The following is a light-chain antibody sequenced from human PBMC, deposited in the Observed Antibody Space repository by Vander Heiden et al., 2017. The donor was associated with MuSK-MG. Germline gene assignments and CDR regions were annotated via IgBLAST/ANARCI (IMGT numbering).Light chain of an antibody. V-gene: IGKV3-15*01. J-gene: IGKJ4*01. Sequence: VMTQSPATLSVSPGERGTLSCRASQSVSSNLAWYQQKPGQAPRLLIYDASTRATGIPARFSGSGSGTEFTLTISSLQSEDFAVYYCQQENNWPITFGGGTKVEIK. CDR2: DAS. CDR1: QSVSSN. CDR3: QQENNWPIT.